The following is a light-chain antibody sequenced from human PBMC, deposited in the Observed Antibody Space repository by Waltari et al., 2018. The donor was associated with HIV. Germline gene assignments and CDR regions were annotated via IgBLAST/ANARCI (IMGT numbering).Light chain of an antibody. V-gene: IGLV3-21*02. CDR3: HVWDTRNAGWE. CDR1: NIGSKS. CDR2: DDS. Sequence: SYVLTQPPSVSVTPGQTARITCGGDNIGSKSVHWYQLRPGQAPLLVLYDDSDRPSGIPDRISGSNSGNTATLTINNLEGGDEADYFCHVWDTRNAGWEVGGGTKLTVL. J-gene: IGLJ2*01.